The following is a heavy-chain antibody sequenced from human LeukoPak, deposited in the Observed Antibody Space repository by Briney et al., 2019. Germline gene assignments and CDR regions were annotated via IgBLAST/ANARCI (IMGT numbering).Heavy chain of an antibody. Sequence: ASVKVSCKATSYISWVRQAPGRGLEWMGWIGSYAGDTYYAQKFQGRVTVTTDTSSSTAYMELRSLRSDDTAVYYCARDFWNFDDSRGYYRDFDSRGQGTLVTVSS. D-gene: IGHD3-22*01. CDR2: IGSYAGDT. CDR3: ARDFWNFDDSRGYYRDFDS. J-gene: IGHJ5*01. V-gene: IGHV1-18*01. CDR1: TSY.